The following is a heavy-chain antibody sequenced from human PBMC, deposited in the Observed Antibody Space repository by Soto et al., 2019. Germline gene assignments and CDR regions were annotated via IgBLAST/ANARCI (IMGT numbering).Heavy chain of an antibody. CDR2: IYYSGST. V-gene: IGHV4-59*08. Sequence: SETLPLTCTVSGGSISSYYWSWIRQPPGKGLEWIGYIYYSGSTNYNPSLKSRVTISVDTSKNQFSLKLSSVTAADTAVYYCARRAFGGESYFDYWGQGTLVTVSS. CDR1: GGSISSYY. CDR3: ARRAFGGESYFDY. D-gene: IGHD3-16*01. J-gene: IGHJ4*02.